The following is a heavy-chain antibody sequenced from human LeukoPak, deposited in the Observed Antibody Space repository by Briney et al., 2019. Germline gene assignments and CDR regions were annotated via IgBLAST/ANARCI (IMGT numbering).Heavy chain of an antibody. D-gene: IGHD6-13*01. V-gene: IGHV3-21*01. Sequence: GGSLRLSRAASGFTFSSYSMNWVRQAPGKGLEWVSSISSSSSYIYYADSVKGRFTISRDNAKNSLYLQMNSLRAEDTAVYYCARWDSRDYYYYMDVWGKGTTVTVSS. CDR1: GFTFSSYS. CDR3: ARWDSRDYYYYMDV. CDR2: ISSSSSYI. J-gene: IGHJ6*03.